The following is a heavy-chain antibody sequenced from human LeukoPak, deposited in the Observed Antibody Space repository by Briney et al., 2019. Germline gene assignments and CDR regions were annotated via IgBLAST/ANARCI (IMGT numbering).Heavy chain of an antibody. V-gene: IGHV1-69*05. J-gene: IGHJ4*02. D-gene: IGHD6-13*01. CDR1: GGTFSSYA. CDR2: IIPIFGTA. Sequence: GASVKVSCKASGGTFSSYAISWVRQAPGQGLEWMGGIIPIFGTANYAQKLQGRVTMTTDTSTSTAYMELRSLRSDDTAVYYCARGLGSSSWYRGQNGGFDYWGQGTLVTVSS. CDR3: ARGLGSSSWYRGQNGGFDY.